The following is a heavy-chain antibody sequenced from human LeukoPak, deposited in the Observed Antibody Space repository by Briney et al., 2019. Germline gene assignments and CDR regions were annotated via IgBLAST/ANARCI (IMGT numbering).Heavy chain of an antibody. CDR2: IYYSGST. Sequence: PSETLSLTCTVSGGSITGDYWSWIRQPPGKGLEWIGYIYYSGSTNYNPSLKSRVIISVDTSKNQFSLKLSSVTAADTAVYYCARGQQLPPYGMDVWGQGTTVTVSS. CDR1: GGSITGDY. V-gene: IGHV4-59*01. CDR3: ARGQQLPPYGMDV. J-gene: IGHJ6*02. D-gene: IGHD6-13*01.